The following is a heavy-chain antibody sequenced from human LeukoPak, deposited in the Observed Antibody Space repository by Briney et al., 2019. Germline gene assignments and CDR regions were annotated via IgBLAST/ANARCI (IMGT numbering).Heavy chain of an antibody. CDR1: GGSISSSSYY. CDR3: ARGPEDSSGYYYVY. V-gene: IGHV4-39*07. CDR2: INHSGST. Sequence: SETLSLTCTVSGGSISSSSYYWSWIRQPPGKGLEWIGEINHSGSTNYNPSLKSRVTISVDTSKNQFSLKLSSVTAADTAVYYCARGPEDSSGYYYVYWGQGTLVTVSS. J-gene: IGHJ4*02. D-gene: IGHD3-22*01.